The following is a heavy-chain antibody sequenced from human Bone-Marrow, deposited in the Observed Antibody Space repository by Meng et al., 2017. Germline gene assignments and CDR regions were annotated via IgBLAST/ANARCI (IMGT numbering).Heavy chain of an antibody. V-gene: IGHV5-51*01. CDR1: GYSFTSYW. D-gene: IGHD3-3*01. CDR3: ARRRDPITIFGVVISKGYGMDV. J-gene: IGHJ6*02. CDR2: IYPGDSDT. Sequence: GESLKISCKGSGYSFTSYWIGWVRQMPGKGLEWMGIIYPGDSDTRYSPSFQGQVTISADKSISTAYLQWSSLKASDTAIFYCARRRDPITIFGVVISKGYGMDVWGQGTTVTVSS.